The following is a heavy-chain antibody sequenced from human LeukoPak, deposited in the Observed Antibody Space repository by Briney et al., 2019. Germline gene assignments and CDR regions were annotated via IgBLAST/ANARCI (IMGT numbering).Heavy chain of an antibody. J-gene: IGHJ6*03. V-gene: IGHV1-18*01. CDR2: ISAYNGNT. CDR1: GYAFTSYG. Sequence: ASVKVSCKASGYAFTSYGISWVRQAPGQGLEWMGWISAYNGNTNYAQKFQGRVTMTRDTSISTAYMELSRLRSDDTAVYYCARGNVVGATGTYYMDVWGKGTAVTVSS. D-gene: IGHD1-26*01. CDR3: ARGNVVGATGTYYMDV.